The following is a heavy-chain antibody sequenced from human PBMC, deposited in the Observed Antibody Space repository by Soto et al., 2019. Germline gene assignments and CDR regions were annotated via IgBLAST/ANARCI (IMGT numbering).Heavy chain of an antibody. CDR3: ARAPYDDSQYFDY. J-gene: IGHJ4*02. D-gene: IGHD3-16*01. V-gene: IGHV3-30*04. CDR1: GFTFNSVS. CDR2: VSFDGKVT. Sequence: QVQLVESGGGVAQAGTSLRLSCTGSGFTFNSVSQHWVRQGPDKGLEWVAVVSFDGKVTYYADSVKGRFTVSRDISKNTISLQANSLRPEDTAVYYCARAPYDDSQYFDYWCQGTPVTVSS.